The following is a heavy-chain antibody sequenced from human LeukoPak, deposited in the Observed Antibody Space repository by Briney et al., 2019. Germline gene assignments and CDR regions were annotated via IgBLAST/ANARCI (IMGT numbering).Heavy chain of an antibody. CDR3: ARHASPYSSNYYFDY. V-gene: IGHV5-51*01. D-gene: IGHD6-13*01. J-gene: IGHJ4*02. CDR1: GYSFTSYW. Sequence: GESLQISCEDPGYSFTSYWIGWVRQMPGKGLEWMGIIYPGDSDTRYSPSFQGQVTISADKSISTAYLQWSSLKASDTAMYYCARHASPYSSNYYFDYWGQGALVTVSS. CDR2: IYPGDSDT.